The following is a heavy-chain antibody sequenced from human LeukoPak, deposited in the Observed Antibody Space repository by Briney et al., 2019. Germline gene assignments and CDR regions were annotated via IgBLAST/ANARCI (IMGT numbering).Heavy chain of an antibody. J-gene: IGHJ4*02. Sequence: GGSLRLFCAASGFTFNTYAMSWVRQAPGKGLEWVSAISGSGGSTYYADSVKGRFTISRDNSKNTLYLQMNSLRAEDTAVYYCAKGGYSSSPLHYWGQGTLVTVSS. V-gene: IGHV3-23*01. CDR3: AKGGYSSSPLHY. D-gene: IGHD6-13*01. CDR1: GFTFNTYA. CDR2: ISGSGGST.